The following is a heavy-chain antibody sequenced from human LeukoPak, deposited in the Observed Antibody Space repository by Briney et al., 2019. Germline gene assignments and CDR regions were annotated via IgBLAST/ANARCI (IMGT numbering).Heavy chain of an antibody. CDR2: IYYNGST. Sequence: SETLALTCTVSAGSISSSSYYWGWIRQPPGKGLEWIGNIYYNGSTYYNPSLKSRVTISVDTSKNQFSLKLSSVTAADTAVYYCARHSIAARGYYYYMDVWGKGTTVTVSS. D-gene: IGHD6-6*01. CDR1: AGSISSSSYY. V-gene: IGHV4-39*01. CDR3: ARHSIAARGYYYYMDV. J-gene: IGHJ6*03.